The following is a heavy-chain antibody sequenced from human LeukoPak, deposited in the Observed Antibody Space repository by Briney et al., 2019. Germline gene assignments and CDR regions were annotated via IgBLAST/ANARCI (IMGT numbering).Heavy chain of an antibody. CDR3: ARDVTGVALDY. D-gene: IGHD3-3*01. J-gene: IGHJ4*02. Sequence: PSETLSLTCTVSGGSISSYYWSWIRQPPGKGQEWIGYIYYSGSTNYNPSLKSRVTISVDTSKNQFSLKLSSVTAADTAVYYCARDVTGVALDYWGQGTLVTVSS. CDR1: GGSISSYY. V-gene: IGHV4-59*01. CDR2: IYYSGST.